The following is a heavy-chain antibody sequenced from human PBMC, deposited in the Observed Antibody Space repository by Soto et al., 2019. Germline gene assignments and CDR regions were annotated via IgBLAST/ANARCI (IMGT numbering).Heavy chain of an antibody. Sequence: PGGSLRLSCAASGFTMSSYGMSWVRQAPGKGLEWVSAISGNCADTTYADSVRGRFTSSRDNSKDTLFLQMNGLRAEATALYYCARGLDFWSAHDYWGQGTLVTVSS. CDR3: ARGLDFWSAHDY. V-gene: IGHV3-23*01. D-gene: IGHD3-3*01. CDR1: GFTMSSYG. CDR2: ISGNCADT. J-gene: IGHJ4*02.